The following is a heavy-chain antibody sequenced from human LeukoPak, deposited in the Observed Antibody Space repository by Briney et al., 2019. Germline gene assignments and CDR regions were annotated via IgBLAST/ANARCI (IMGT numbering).Heavy chain of an antibody. CDR1: GFTFSSYG. D-gene: IGHD6-13*01. Sequence: PGGSLRLSCAASGFTFSSYGMHWVRQAPGMGLEWVAVIWYDGSNKYYADSVKGRFTISRDNSKNTLYLQMNSLRAEDTAVYYCAKEQYSSSWPDYWGQGTLVTVSS. J-gene: IGHJ4*02. CDR3: AKEQYSSSWPDY. V-gene: IGHV3-33*06. CDR2: IWYDGSNK.